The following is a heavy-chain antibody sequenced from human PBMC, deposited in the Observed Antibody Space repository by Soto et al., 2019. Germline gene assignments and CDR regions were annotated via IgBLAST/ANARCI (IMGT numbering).Heavy chain of an antibody. CDR2: ISGSGGST. CDR1: GGTFVSYA. Sequence: GGSLRLSCAASGGTFVSYAMSWVLQAPGKGLEWVSAISGSGGSTYYADSVKGRFTISRDNSKNTLYLQMNSLRAEDTAVYYCAKIPVVAAGDLFDYWGQGTLVTVSS. J-gene: IGHJ4*02. D-gene: IGHD2-15*01. CDR3: AKIPVVAAGDLFDY. V-gene: IGHV3-23*01.